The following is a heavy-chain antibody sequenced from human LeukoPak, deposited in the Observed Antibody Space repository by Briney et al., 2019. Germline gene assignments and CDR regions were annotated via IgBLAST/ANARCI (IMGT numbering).Heavy chain of an antibody. V-gene: IGHV3-11*01. Sequence: GGSLRLSCAASGFTFSDYYMSWIRQAPGKGLEWVSYITSSGSTIYYADPVKGRFTISRDNAKNSLYLQMNSLRAEDTAVYYCARPYHYYYDSSGYIWGQGTLVTVSS. CDR3: ARPYHYYYDSSGYI. J-gene: IGHJ4*02. CDR2: ITSSGSTI. D-gene: IGHD3-22*01. CDR1: GFTFSDYY.